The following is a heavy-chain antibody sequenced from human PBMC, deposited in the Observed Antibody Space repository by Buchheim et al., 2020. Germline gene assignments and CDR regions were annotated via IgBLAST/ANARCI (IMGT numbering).Heavy chain of an antibody. CDR1: GYTFASSD. J-gene: IGHJ4*02. D-gene: IGHD6-19*01. CDR3: ARSIAVAGMVAS. V-gene: IGHV1-8*01. CDR2: VNGYRGNT. Sequence: VQLVQSGAEVKKPGASVKVSCKASGYTFASSDINWVRQAPGQGLEWMGWVNGYRGNTGYAQQFQGRVTMTRNISISTAYMELNNLTFEDTAVYFCARSIAVAGMVASWGQGT.